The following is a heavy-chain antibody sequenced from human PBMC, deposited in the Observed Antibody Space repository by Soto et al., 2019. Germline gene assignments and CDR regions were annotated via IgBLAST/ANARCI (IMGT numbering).Heavy chain of an antibody. Sequence: EVQLLESGGGLVQPGGSLRLSCAASGFTFSSYAMSWVRQAPGKGLEWVSAISGSGGSTYYADSVKGRFTISRDNSKKQLDFEKDRPRGGGTALYLRAKSRLPGNQWVPPGPFDYWGQGTLVTVSS. CDR3: AKSRLPGNQWVPPGPFDY. CDR2: ISGSGGST. J-gene: IGHJ4*02. CDR1: GFTFSSYA. V-gene: IGHV3-23*01. D-gene: IGHD5-12*01.